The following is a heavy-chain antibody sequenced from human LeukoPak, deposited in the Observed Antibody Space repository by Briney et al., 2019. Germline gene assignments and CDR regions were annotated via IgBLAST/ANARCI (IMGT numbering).Heavy chain of an antibody. CDR3: ARGGVAAKYYFDY. J-gene: IGHJ4*02. Sequence: SETLSLTCTVSGASISPLYWSWLRQAPGKALEFIGYIYDSGAANYNPSLKSRVTLSVDTSKNQFSLKLTSVTAADTAVYYCARGGVAAKYYFDYWGQGILVTVSS. CDR1: GASISPLY. D-gene: IGHD6-13*01. CDR2: IYDSGAA. V-gene: IGHV4-59*11.